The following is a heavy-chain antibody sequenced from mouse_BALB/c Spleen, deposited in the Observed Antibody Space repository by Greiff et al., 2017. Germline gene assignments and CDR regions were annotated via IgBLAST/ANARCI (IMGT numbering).Heavy chain of an antibody. D-gene: IGHD2-4*01. CDR3: ARSPSMITTWYFDV. V-gene: IGHV3-8*02. CDR1: GDSITSGY. J-gene: IGHJ1*01. CDR2: ISYSGST. Sequence: EVKLMESGPSLVKPSQTLSLTCSVTGDSITSGYWNWIRKFPGNKLEYMGYISYSGSTYYNPSLKSRISITRDTSKNQYYLQLNSVTTEDTATYYCARSPSMITTWYFDVWGAGTTVTVSS.